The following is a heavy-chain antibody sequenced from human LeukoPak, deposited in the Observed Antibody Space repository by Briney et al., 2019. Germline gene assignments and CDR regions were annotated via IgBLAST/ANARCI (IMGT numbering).Heavy chain of an antibody. V-gene: IGHV4-34*01. CDR2: INHSGST. CDR1: GGSFSGYY. Sequence: SETLSLTCAVYGGSFSGYYWSWIRQPPGKGLEWIGEINHSGSTNYNPSLKSRVTISVDTSKNQFSLKLSSVTAADTAVYYCVRARRANYYYYYYMDVWGKGTTVTVSS. J-gene: IGHJ6*03. CDR3: VRARRANYYYYYYMDV.